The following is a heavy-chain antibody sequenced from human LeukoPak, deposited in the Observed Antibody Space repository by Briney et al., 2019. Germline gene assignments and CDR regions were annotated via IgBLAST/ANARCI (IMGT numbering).Heavy chain of an antibody. CDR3: ASLRYLGSGEDQEYFQH. J-gene: IGHJ1*01. V-gene: IGHV4-59*01. CDR1: GGSISSYY. D-gene: IGHD6-19*01. CDR2: MYYSGSP. Sequence: PSETLSLTCTVSGGSISSYYWSWIGQPPGKGLEWIGYMYYSGSPNYNPSLKSRVTISVDTSKNQFSLKLSSVTAADTAVYYCASLRYLGSGEDQEYFQHWGQGTLVTVSS.